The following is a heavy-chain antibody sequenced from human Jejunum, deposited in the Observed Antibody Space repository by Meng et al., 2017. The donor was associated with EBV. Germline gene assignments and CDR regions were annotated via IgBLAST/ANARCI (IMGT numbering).Heavy chain of an antibody. V-gene: IGHV4-4*02. CDR2: ISKGGST. Sequence: VQFDEAVPGLVQPSGPLSLSCAVSTYFIGCDEGWSWVRQAPGKGLEWIGEISKGGSTSYNPSLKIRVTISINSSKRQFSLRLNSMTAADTAVYYFARASLERLLDYWGRGTLVTVSS. J-gene: IGHJ4*02. CDR3: ARASLERLLDY. CDR1: TYFIGCDEG. D-gene: IGHD3-3*01.